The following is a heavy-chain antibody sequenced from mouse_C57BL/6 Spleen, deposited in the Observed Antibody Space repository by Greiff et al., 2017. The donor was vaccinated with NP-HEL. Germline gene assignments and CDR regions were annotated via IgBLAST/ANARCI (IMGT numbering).Heavy chain of an antibody. V-gene: IGHV1-26*01. CDR2: INPNNGGT. J-gene: IGHJ4*01. CDR1: GYTFTDYY. CDR3: ARYLITTLYYYAMDY. Sequence: EVQLQQSGPELVKPGASVKISCKASGYTFTDYYMNWVKQSHGKSLEWIGDINPNNGGTSYNQKFKGKATLTVDKSSSTAYMELRSLTSEDSAVYYCARYLITTLYYYAMDYWGQGTSVTVSS. D-gene: IGHD2-4*01.